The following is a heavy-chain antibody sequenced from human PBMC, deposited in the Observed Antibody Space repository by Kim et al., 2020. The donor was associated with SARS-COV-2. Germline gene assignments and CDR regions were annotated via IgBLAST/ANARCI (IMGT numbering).Heavy chain of an antibody. D-gene: IGHD1-26*01. CDR1: GGSFSGYY. Sequence: SETLSLTRAVYGGSFSGYYWSWIRQPPGKGLEWIGEINHSGSTNYNPSLKSRVTISVDTSKNQFPLKLSSVTAADTAVYYCARAYYGYYYYYGMDVWGQGTTVTVSS. V-gene: IGHV4-34*01. CDR3: ARAYYGYYYYYGMDV. CDR2: INHSGST. J-gene: IGHJ6*02.